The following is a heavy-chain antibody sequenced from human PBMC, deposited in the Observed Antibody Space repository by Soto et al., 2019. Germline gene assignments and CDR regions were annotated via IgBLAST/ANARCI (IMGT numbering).Heavy chain of an antibody. CDR3: ARAQRIQLWASGMDV. J-gene: IGHJ6*02. D-gene: IGHD5-18*01. CDR2: IIPVFGTV. Sequence: QVQLVQSGAEVKKPGSSVKVSCKASGGTLSSYVISWVRKAPGQGLEWMGGIIPVFGTVNYAQKFQGRVTITADESTTTAYMELRSLRSEDAAVYYCARAQRIQLWASGMDVWGQGTTVTVSS. V-gene: IGHV1-69*01. CDR1: GGTLSSYV.